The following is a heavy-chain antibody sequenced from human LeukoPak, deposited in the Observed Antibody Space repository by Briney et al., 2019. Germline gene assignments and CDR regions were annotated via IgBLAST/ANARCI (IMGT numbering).Heavy chain of an antibody. Sequence: SGGSLRLSCAASGFTFSSYSMNWVRQAPGKGLEWVSSISSSSSYIYYADSVKGRFTIPRDNAKNSLYLQMNSLRAEDTAVYYCARGITYYYGSGNIPPPDYWGQGTLVTVSS. V-gene: IGHV3-21*01. CDR3: ARGITYYYGSGNIPPPDY. J-gene: IGHJ4*02. CDR2: ISSSSSYI. D-gene: IGHD3-10*01. CDR1: GFTFSSYS.